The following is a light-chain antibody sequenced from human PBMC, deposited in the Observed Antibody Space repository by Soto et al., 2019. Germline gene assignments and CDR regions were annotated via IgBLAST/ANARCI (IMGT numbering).Light chain of an antibody. Sequence: ALRMTQSPSSLSPSTGDRVAITCRASQGISSYLAWYQQKPGKAPKILIYAASTLQSGVPSSLSGSGSGTDFTLTISCLQSEDFATYYCQQYYSYPPTCGQGTKVDIK. CDR2: AAS. CDR3: QQYYSYPPT. J-gene: IGKJ1*01. CDR1: QGISSY. V-gene: IGKV1-8*01.